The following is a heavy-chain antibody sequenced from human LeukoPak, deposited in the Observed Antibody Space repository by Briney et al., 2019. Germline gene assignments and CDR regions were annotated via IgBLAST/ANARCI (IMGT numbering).Heavy chain of an antibody. CDR1: GIIFRNYG. J-gene: IGHJ4*02. V-gene: IGHV3-30*02. CDR3: LKYGNSGYWRYYYDD. D-gene: IGHD3-22*01. CDR2: IRNDGSNN. Sequence: PGGSLRLSCAASGIIFRNYGMHWVRQAPGKGLEWATFIRNDGSNNYYADSVKGRFTISRDNSKNTLYLQMNSERADDTSEYYCLKYGNSGYWRYYYDDQGQGTLVTVSS.